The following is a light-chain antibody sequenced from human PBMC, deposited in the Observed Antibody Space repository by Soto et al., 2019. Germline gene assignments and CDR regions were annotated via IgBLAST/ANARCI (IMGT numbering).Light chain of an antibody. CDR1: QSLMESDNGNTY. CDR3: MQRVESPLT. CDR2: AVS. V-gene: IGKV2-40*01. J-gene: IGKJ4*01. Sequence: DIVMTQSPLSLPATPGEPASISCRSSQSLMESDNGNTYLNWYLQKPGQSPKLLIYAVSTRASGVPDRFSGSGSGTDFTLKISRVEAEDVGVYYCMQRVESPLTFGEGTKVDIK.